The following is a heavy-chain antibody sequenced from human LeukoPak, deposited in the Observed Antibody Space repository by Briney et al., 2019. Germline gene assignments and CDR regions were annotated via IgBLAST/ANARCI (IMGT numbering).Heavy chain of an antibody. CDR2: ISGSGGST. CDR3: AKGLTAAAHGIYDAFDI. V-gene: IGHV3-23*01. D-gene: IGHD6-13*01. CDR1: GFTFSSYA. Sequence: GFLRLSCAASGFTFSSYAMSWVRQAPGKGLEWVSAISGSGGSTYYADSVKGRFTISRDNSKNTLYLQMNSLRAEDTAVYYCAKGLTAAAHGIYDAFDIWGQGTMVTVSS. J-gene: IGHJ3*02.